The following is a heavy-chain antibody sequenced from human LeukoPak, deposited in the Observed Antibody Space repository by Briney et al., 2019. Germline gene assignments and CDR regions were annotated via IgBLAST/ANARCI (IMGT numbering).Heavy chain of an antibody. V-gene: IGHV4-4*07. CDR1: GVSINNHY. D-gene: IGHD2-15*01. CDR2: IYTRGST. Sequence: SETLSLTCTASGVSINNHYWSWIRQPAGKGLEGFGRIYTRGSTNYNPSHKSRVTMSVDTSKNQFSLKLSSVTGADTAVYYCARGRYCSADICSGGDAFDIWGQGTMVSVSS. J-gene: IGHJ3*02. CDR3: ARGRYCSADICSGGDAFDI.